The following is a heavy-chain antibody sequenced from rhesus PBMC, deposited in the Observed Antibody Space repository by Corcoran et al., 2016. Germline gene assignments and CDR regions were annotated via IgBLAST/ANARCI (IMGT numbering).Heavy chain of an antibody. Sequence: EVQLVESGGGLVQPGGSLRLSCVASGFTFSDYWMAWVRPGTGKGLEGVSSISQPSGSNTYYLAPVKGRFTISRDNAKNTLYLQMNSLRAEDTAVYYCARLRPITRMITVTITPGSLDVWGRGVLVTVSS. CDR2: ISQPSGSNT. D-gene: IGHD3-9*01. CDR3: ARLRPITRMITVTITPGSLDV. J-gene: IGHJ5-2*02. CDR1: GFTFSDYW. V-gene: IGHV3-37*01.